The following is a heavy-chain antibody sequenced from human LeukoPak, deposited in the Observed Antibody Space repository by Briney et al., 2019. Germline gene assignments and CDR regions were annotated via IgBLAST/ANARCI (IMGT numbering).Heavy chain of an antibody. D-gene: IGHD3-22*01. CDR2: IYSGGST. J-gene: IGHJ4*02. Sequence: GGSLRLSCAASGFTVSSNCMSWVRQAPGKGLEWVSVIYSGGSTYYADSVKGRFTISRDNSKNTLYLQMNSLRAEDTAVYYCARDRYDSSGYDYWGQGTLVTVPS. CDR1: GFTVSSNC. CDR3: ARDRYDSSGYDY. V-gene: IGHV3-66*01.